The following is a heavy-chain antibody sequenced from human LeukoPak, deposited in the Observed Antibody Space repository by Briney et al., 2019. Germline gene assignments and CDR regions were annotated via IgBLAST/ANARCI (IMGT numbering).Heavy chain of an antibody. J-gene: IGHJ4*02. CDR1: GGSISSYY. CDR2: IYYSGST. V-gene: IGHV4-59*08. D-gene: IGHD6-13*01. CDR3: ARVYSSSWVFDY. Sequence: SETLSLTCTVSGGSISSYYWSWIRQPPGKGQEWIGYIYYSGSTNYNPSLKSRVTISVDTSKNQFSLKLSSVTAADTAVYYCARVYSSSWVFDYWGQGTLVTVSS.